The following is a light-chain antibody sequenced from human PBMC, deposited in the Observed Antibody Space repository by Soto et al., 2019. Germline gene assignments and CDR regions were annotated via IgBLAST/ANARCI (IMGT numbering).Light chain of an antibody. J-gene: IGKJ1*01. CDR3: QQYNDYSWT. CDR2: KAS. CDR1: QSISAW. Sequence: DIQMTQSPSTLSASVGDRVTITCRASQSISAWLAWYQQKPGKAPKLLISKASILERGVPSRFSGTGSGTEFTLTISSLQPDDFATYYCQQYNDYSWTFGPGTKVEIK. V-gene: IGKV1-5*03.